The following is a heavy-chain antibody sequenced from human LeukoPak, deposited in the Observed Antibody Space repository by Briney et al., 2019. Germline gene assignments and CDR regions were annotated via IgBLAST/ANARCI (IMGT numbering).Heavy chain of an antibody. CDR3: ARARRREGVHAFDV. Sequence: SGTLSLTCGVSGGSISNTNWWTWVRQPPGKGLEWIGEVNLQGSTNYNPSLKSRVAISVDKSENHISLKLTSVTAADAAVYYCARARRREGVHAFDVWGRGTMVTVSS. D-gene: IGHD1-14*01. CDR1: GGSISNTNW. CDR2: VNLQGST. J-gene: IGHJ3*01. V-gene: IGHV4-4*02.